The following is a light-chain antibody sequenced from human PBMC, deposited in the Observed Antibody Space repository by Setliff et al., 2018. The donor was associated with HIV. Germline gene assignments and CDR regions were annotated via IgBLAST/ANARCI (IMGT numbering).Light chain of an antibody. CDR1: KLGDKY. J-gene: IGLJ2*01. CDR3: QTWDSSTYVL. CDR2: QDN. Sequence: YELTQPPSVSVSPGQTASITCSGDKLGDKYACWYQQKPGQSPVLVIYQDNKRPSGIPERFSGSNYGNTATLTISGTQAMDAADYYCQTWDSSTYVLFGGGTKATVL. V-gene: IGLV3-1*01.